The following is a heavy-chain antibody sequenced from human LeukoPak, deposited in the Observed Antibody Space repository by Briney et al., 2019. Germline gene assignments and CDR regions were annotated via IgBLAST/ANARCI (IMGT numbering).Heavy chain of an antibody. CDR1: GGTFSSYA. D-gene: IGHD3-22*01. J-gene: IGHJ4*02. V-gene: IGHV1-69*04. CDR3: AREVRHDSSGHDY. CDR2: IIPILGIA. Sequence: SVKVSCKASGGTFSSYAISWVRQAPGQGLEWMGRIIPILGIANYAQKFQGRVTITADKSTSTAYMELSSLRSEDTAVYYCAREVRHDSSGHDYWGQGTLVTVSS.